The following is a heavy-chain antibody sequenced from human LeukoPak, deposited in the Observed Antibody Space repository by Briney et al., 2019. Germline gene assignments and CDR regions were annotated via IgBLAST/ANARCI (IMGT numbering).Heavy chain of an antibody. CDR3: AREGDSISVGWFDP. CDR2: IYHSGRT. CDR1: GYSISSGYY. J-gene: IGHJ5*02. D-gene: IGHD6-13*01. Sequence: PSETLSLTCTVSGYSISSGYYWGWIRQSPGKGLEWIGSIYHSGRTYYNPSLKSRVTISVDTSKNQFSLKLSSVTAADTAVYYCAREGDSISVGWFDPWGQGTLVTVSS. V-gene: IGHV4-38-2*02.